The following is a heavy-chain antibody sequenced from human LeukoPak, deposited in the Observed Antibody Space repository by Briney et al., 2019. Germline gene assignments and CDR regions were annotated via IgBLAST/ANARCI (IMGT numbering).Heavy chain of an antibody. D-gene: IGHD3-3*01. V-gene: IGHV4-31*02. J-gene: IGHJ6*02. Sequence: LRLSCAASGFTFSSYAMSWVRQAPGKGLEWIGYIYYSGSTYYNPSLKSRVTISVDTSKNQFSLKLSSVTAADTAVYYCARGGPRITIFGVVIPEYYYYYGMDVWGQGTTVTVSS. CDR3: ARGGPRITIFGVVIPEYYYYYGMDV. CDR2: IYYSGST. CDR1: GFTFSSYA.